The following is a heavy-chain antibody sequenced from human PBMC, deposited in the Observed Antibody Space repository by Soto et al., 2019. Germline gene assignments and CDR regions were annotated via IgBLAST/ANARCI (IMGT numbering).Heavy chain of an antibody. CDR2: ISYDGSNK. Sequence: QVQLVESGGGVVQPGRSLRLSCAASGFTFSSYAMHWVRQAPGKGLEWVAVISYDGSNKYYADSVKGRFTISRDNSKNXLYLQMNSLRAEDTAVYYCAREPPPYCSGGSCYSYWGQGTLVTVSS. V-gene: IGHV3-30-3*01. CDR1: GFTFSSYA. J-gene: IGHJ4*02. D-gene: IGHD2-15*01. CDR3: AREPPPYCSGGSCYSY.